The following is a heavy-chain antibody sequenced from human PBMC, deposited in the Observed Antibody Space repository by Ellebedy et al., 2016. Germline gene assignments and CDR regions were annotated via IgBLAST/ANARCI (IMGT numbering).Heavy chain of an antibody. CDR1: GGSISGYY. CDR2: GYYSGTP. Sequence: SETLSLTXTVSGGSISGYYWSWVRQPPGKGLEWIGYGYYSGTPNYNPSLKSRVTISLDRSNNQFSLKLTSVTAADTAVYYCARGYCSGGRCYAYGMDVWGQGTTVTVSS. V-gene: IGHV4-59*01. J-gene: IGHJ6*02. D-gene: IGHD2-15*01. CDR3: ARGYCSGGRCYAYGMDV.